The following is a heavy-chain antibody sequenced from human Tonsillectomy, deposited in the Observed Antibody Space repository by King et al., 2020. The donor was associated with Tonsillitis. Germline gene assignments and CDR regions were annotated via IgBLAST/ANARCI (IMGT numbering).Heavy chain of an antibody. CDR3: AGGFGELFVHY. V-gene: IGHV4-59*01. CDR2: IYYSGST. J-gene: IGHJ4*02. CDR1: GGAISSYY. D-gene: IGHD3-10*01. Sequence: VQLQESGPGLVKPSETLSLTCTVSGGAISSYYWSWIRQPPGKGLEWIGYIYYSGSTNYNPSLKSRVTISVDTSKNQFSLKLSSVTAADTAVYYCAGGFGELFVHYWGQGTLVTVSS.